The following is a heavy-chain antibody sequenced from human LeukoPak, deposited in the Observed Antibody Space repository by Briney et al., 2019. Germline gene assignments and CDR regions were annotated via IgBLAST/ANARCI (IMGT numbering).Heavy chain of an antibody. D-gene: IGHD4-17*01. Sequence: KPGGSLRLSCAASGFTFSSYSMNWVRQAPGKGLEGVSSISSSSSYIYYADSVKGRFTSSRDNAKNSLYLQMNSLRAEDTAVYYCARSPPTVTWFDPWGQGTLVTVFS. V-gene: IGHV3-21*01. CDR2: ISSSSSYI. CDR1: GFTFSSYS. CDR3: ARSPPTVTWFDP. J-gene: IGHJ5*02.